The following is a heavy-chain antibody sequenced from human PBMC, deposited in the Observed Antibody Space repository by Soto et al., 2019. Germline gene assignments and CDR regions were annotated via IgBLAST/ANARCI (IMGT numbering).Heavy chain of an antibody. V-gene: IGHV1-2*02. CDR2: INPNSGGT. D-gene: IGHD2-15*01. CDR1: GYTFTGYY. J-gene: IGHJ6*02. Sequence: ASVKVSCKASGYTFTGYYMHWVRQAPEQGLEWMGWINPNSGGTNYAQKFQGRVTMTRDTSISTAYMELSRLRSDDTAVYYCARGYCSGGSCYLYYYYGMDVWGQGTTVTVSS. CDR3: ARGYCSGGSCYLYYYYGMDV.